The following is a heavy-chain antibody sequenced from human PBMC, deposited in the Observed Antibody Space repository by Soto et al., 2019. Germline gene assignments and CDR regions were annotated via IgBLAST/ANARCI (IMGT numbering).Heavy chain of an antibody. J-gene: IGHJ4*02. D-gene: IGHD6-19*01. Sequence: QVHLVESGGGVVQPGRSLRLSCAASGFTFNTYGMHWVRQAPVKGLEWVAAISYDGGNKYSADSVKGRFTISRDNSKNTLYLQMNSLTTEDTAIYYCARAHSSGWYNFDYWGQGTLVTVSS. CDR3: ARAHSSGWYNFDY. CDR2: ISYDGGNK. V-gene: IGHV3-30*03. CDR1: GFTFNTYG.